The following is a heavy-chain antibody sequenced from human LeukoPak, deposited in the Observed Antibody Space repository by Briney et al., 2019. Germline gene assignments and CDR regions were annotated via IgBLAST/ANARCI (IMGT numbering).Heavy chain of an antibody. CDR2: IYYSGGT. Sequence: SSETLSLTCTVSGGSLSSYYWSWIRQPPGKGLEWIGYIYYSGGTNYNPSLKSRVTISVDTSKNQFSLKLSSVTAADTAVYYCVRVLEYSSSSGYYYMDVWGKGTTVTVSS. CDR1: GGSLSSYY. CDR3: VRVLEYSSSSGYYYMDV. J-gene: IGHJ6*03. V-gene: IGHV4-59*01. D-gene: IGHD6-6*01.